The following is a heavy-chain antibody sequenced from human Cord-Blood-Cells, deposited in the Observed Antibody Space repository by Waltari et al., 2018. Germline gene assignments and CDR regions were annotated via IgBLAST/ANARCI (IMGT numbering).Heavy chain of an antibody. J-gene: IGHJ4*02. CDR2: IYYSGST. Sequence: QLQLQESGPGLVKPSETLSLTCTVSGGSISSSSYSWGWIRQPPGKGLEWIGSIYYSGSTYYNPSLKSRVTISVDTSKNQFSLKLSSVTAADTAVYYCARLGIAAAGTQFDYWGQGTLVTVSS. CDR3: ARLGIAAAGTQFDY. D-gene: IGHD6-13*01. V-gene: IGHV4-39*01. CDR1: GGSISSSSYS.